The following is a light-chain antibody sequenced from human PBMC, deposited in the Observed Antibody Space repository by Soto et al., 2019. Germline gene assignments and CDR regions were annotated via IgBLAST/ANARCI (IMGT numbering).Light chain of an antibody. V-gene: IGKV1-5*03. CDR3: QQYNSYRT. CDR1: QSISSW. CDR2: KAS. J-gene: IGKJ1*01. Sequence: DIQMTQSPSTLSASVGDRVTITCRASQSISSWLAWYQQKPGKAPKLLMYKASSLESGVPSRFSGSGSGTEFTLTISSLQPDDFATYYCQQYNSYRTFGQGNKVEIK.